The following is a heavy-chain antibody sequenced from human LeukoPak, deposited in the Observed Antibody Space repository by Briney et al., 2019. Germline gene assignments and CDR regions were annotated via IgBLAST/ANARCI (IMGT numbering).Heavy chain of an antibody. CDR3: ARGSGGYYYDSSGYETFDI. Sequence: NPSETLSLTCAVYGGSFSGYYWSWIRQPPGKGLEWIGEINHSGSTNYNPSLKSRVTISVDTSKNQFSLKLSSVTAADTGVYYCARGSGGYYYDSSGYETFDIWGQGTMVTVSS. CDR2: INHSGST. CDR1: GGSFSGYY. J-gene: IGHJ3*02. D-gene: IGHD3-22*01. V-gene: IGHV4-34*01.